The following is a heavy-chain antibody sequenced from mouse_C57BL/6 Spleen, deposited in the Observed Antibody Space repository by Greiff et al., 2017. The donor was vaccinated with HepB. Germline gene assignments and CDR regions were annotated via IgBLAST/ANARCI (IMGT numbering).Heavy chain of an antibody. D-gene: IGHD1-1*01. Sequence: EVQLQQSGAELVRPGASVKLSCTASGFNIKDDYMHWVKQRPEQGLEWIGWIDPENGDTEYASKFQGKATITADTSSNTAYLQLSSLTSEDTAVYYCTYTSITTVVATKDYWGQGTTLTVSS. CDR3: TYTSITTVVATKDY. J-gene: IGHJ2*01. CDR2: IDPENGDT. CDR1: GFNIKDDY. V-gene: IGHV14-4*01.